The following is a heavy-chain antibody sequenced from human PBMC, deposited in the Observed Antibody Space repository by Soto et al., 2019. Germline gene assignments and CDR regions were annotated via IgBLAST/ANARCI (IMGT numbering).Heavy chain of an antibody. Sequence: ASVKVSCKASGGTFSSYTISWVRQAPGQGLEWMGRIIPILGIANYAQKFQGRVTITADKSTSTAYMELSSLRSEDTAVYYCARDKPHEPLERYGKRYYMDVWGKGTTVTVSS. J-gene: IGHJ6*03. CDR2: IIPILGIA. CDR3: ARDKPHEPLERYGKRYYMDV. D-gene: IGHD1-1*01. CDR1: GGTFSSYT. V-gene: IGHV1-69*04.